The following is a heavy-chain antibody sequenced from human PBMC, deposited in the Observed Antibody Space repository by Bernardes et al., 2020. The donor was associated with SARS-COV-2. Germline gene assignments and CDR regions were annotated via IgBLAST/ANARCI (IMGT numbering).Heavy chain of an antibody. D-gene: IGHD4-4*01. CDR3: ARGGNTKCPGFDY. CDR2: ISSASSLI. Sequence: GGSLRLSCAASRFTFSDYSMNWVRQAPGKGLEWLSYISSASSLIQYADSVKGRFTISRDNAKNSLSLQMNSLRDEDTAVYYCARGGNTKCPGFDYWGQGTRVTVSS. CDR1: RFTFSDYS. J-gene: IGHJ4*02. V-gene: IGHV3-48*02.